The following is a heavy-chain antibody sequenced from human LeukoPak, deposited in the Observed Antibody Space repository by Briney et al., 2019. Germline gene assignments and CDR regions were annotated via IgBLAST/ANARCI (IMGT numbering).Heavy chain of an antibody. CDR1: GFTLSDYY. J-gene: IGHJ4*02. V-gene: IGHV3-11*01. CDR2: ISSSGSTI. Sequence: PGGSLTLSCAASGFTLSDYYMSWIRQTPGKGLDWVAYISSSGSTIYYAASVKGRFTISRRNAKNSLYLQMNSLRAGDTAVYYCARDGREIRGFDYWGQGTLVTVSS. CDR3: ARDGREIRGFDY. D-gene: IGHD3-10*01.